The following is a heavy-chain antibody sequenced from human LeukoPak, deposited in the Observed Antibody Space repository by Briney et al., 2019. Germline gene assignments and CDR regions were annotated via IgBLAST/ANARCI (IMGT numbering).Heavy chain of an antibody. CDR2: ISDNGDST. J-gene: IGHJ5*02. D-gene: IGHD2-21*01. CDR1: GFTFSGSA. Sequence: PGESLRLSCAASGFTFSGSAMTWVRQAPGKGLEWVSSISDNGDSTYYADSVKGRFTISRDNSKNTLYLQMNSLRVEDTAVYYCAKDRDSPGFNWFDPWGQGTLVTVSS. CDR3: AKDRDSPGFNWFDP. V-gene: IGHV3-23*01.